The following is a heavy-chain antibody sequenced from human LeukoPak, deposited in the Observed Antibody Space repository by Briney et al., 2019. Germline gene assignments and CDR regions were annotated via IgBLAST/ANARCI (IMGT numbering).Heavy chain of an antibody. D-gene: IGHD5-24*01. CDR1: GGSISSYY. CDR3: AREASRDGYQLD. Sequence: SETLSLTCTVSGGSISSYYWSWIRQPPGKGLEWIGYIYYSGSTNYNPSLKSRVTISVDTSKNQFSLKLSSVTAADTAVYYCAREASRDGYQLDWGQGTLVTVSS. J-gene: IGHJ4*02. CDR2: IYYSGST. V-gene: IGHV4-59*01.